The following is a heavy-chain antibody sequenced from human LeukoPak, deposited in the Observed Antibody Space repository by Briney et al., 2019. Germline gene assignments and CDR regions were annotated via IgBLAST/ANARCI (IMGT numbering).Heavy chain of an antibody. Sequence: GGSLRLSCAASGFTFSSYSMNWVRQAPGKGLEWASSISSSSSYIYYADSVKGRFTISRDNAKNSLYLQMNSLRAEDTAVYYCAKGGIHTVTTTGWGQGTLVTVSS. CDR1: GFTFSSYS. D-gene: IGHD4-17*01. J-gene: IGHJ4*02. CDR2: ISSSSSYI. V-gene: IGHV3-21*01. CDR3: AKGGIHTVTTTG.